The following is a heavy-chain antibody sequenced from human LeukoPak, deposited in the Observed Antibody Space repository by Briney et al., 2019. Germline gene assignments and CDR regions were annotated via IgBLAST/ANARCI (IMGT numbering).Heavy chain of an antibody. CDR3: AREAAVVAAHLDY. D-gene: IGHD2-15*01. CDR1: GGSISSGGYY. J-gene: IGHJ4*02. V-gene: IGHV4-31*03. Sequence: SETLSLTCTVSGGSISSGGYYWSWIRQHPGKGLEWIGYIYHSGSTYYNPSLKSRVTISVDTSKNQFSLKLSSVTAADTAVYYCAREAAVVAAHLDYWGQGTLVTVSS. CDR2: IYHSGST.